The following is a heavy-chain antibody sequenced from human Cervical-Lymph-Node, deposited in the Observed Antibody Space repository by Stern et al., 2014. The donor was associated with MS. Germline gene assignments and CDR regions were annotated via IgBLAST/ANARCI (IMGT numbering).Heavy chain of an antibody. CDR1: GGSISSSSYY. J-gene: IGHJ4*02. D-gene: IGHD6-13*01. CDR3: ASYSSSWYFDY. CDR2: IYYSGST. V-gene: IGHV4-39*01. Sequence: QLQLQESGPGLVKPSETLSLTCTVSGGSISSSSYYWGWIRQPPGKGLEWIGSIYYSGSTYYNPSLKSRVTISVDTSKNQFSLQLSSVTAADTAVYYCASYSSSWYFDYWGQGTLVTVSS.